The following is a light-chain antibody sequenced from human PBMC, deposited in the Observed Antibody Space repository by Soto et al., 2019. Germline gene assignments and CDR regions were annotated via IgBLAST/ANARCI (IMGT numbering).Light chain of an antibody. CDR2: AVS. J-gene: IGKJ1*01. Sequence: IVMTQTPLSLAVTPGQPSSISCKSSQSLLQSDGNTYLYWYLQKPGQPPQLLVYAVSNRFSGVPDRFSGSGSVTDCTLKIGRVDAEDVGCYYCMQSIQLPRTFGQWTKVEIK. CDR3: MQSIQLPRT. V-gene: IGKV2D-29*01. CDR1: QSLLQSDGNTY.